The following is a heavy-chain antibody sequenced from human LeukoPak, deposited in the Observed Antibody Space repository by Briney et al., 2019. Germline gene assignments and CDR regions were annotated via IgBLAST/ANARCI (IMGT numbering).Heavy chain of an antibody. V-gene: IGHV4-39*07. CDR2: IYYSGST. D-gene: IGHD5-18*01. CDR3: ASGVYSYGYYYYYYMDV. CDR1: GGSISSSSYY. Sequence: ASETLSLTCTVSGGSISSSSYYWGWIRQPPGKGLEWIGSIYYSGSTYYNPSLKSRVTISVDTSKNQFSLKLSSVTAADTAVYYCASGVYSYGYYYYYYMDVWGKGTTVTVSS. J-gene: IGHJ6*03.